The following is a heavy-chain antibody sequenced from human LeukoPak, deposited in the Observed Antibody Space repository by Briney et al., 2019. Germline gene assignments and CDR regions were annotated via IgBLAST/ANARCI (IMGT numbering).Heavy chain of an antibody. Sequence: GGSLRLSCAASGFTFSYAWMSWVRQAPGKGLEWVGRIKNKADDGTTDYAAPVKGRFTISRDDSKNTLYLQMDSLKTEDTAVYYCFRHLVVPGAGADYWGQGTLVTVSP. J-gene: IGHJ4*02. V-gene: IGHV3-15*01. D-gene: IGHD2-15*01. CDR1: GFTFSYAW. CDR3: FRHLVVPGAGADY. CDR2: IKNKADDGTT.